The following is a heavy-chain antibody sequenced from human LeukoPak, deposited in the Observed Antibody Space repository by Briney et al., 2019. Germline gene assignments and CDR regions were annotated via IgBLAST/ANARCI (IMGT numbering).Heavy chain of an antibody. V-gene: IGHV3-74*01. J-gene: IGHJ4*02. CDR1: GFTFSYYG. Sequence: PGGSLRLSCAASGFTFSYYGMHWVRQAPGKGLVWVSRIASDGSSTTYADSVKGRFSISRDNAKNTLYLQVNSLRVEDTAVYYCARGRPHGNDYWGQGTLVTVSS. CDR2: IASDGSST. CDR3: ARGRPHGNDY. D-gene: IGHD4-23*01.